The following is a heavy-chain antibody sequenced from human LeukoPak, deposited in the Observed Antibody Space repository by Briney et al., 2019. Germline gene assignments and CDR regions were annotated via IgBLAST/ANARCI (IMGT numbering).Heavy chain of an antibody. Sequence: GGSLRLSCAASGFTFSSYGMHWVRQAPGKGLEWVAFIRYDGSNKYYADSVKGRFTISRDNSKNTLYLQMNSLRAEDTAVYYCAKVGVPAARWGTNWFDPWGQGTLVTVSS. CDR2: IRYDGSNK. J-gene: IGHJ5*02. CDR3: AKVGVPAARWGTNWFDP. CDR1: GFTFSSYG. D-gene: IGHD2-2*01. V-gene: IGHV3-30*02.